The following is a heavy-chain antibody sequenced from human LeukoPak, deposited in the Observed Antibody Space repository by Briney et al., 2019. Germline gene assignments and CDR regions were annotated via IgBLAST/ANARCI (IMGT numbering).Heavy chain of an antibody. CDR2: IYFSGST. J-gene: IGHJ4*02. V-gene: IGHV4-59*01. CDR3: ARVSGYDWESFYDY. Sequence: SETLSLTCTVSGDSISSYFWSWIRQPPGKGLEWIGNIYFSGSTNYNPSLQSRVTISVDTSKNQFSLKLSSVTAADTAVYYCARVSGYDWESFYDYWGQGTLVTVSS. CDR1: GDSISSYF. D-gene: IGHD5-12*01.